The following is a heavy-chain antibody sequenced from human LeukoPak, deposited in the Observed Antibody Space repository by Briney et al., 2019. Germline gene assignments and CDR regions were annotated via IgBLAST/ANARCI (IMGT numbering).Heavy chain of an antibody. CDR1: GYTFTSYG. V-gene: IGHV1-18*01. Sequence: ASVKVSCKASGYTFTSYGISWVRQAPGQGLEWMGWISAYNGNTNYAQKLQGRVTMTTDTSTSTAYTELRSLRSDDTAVYYCARVNPYDILTGYYTDYWGQGTLVTVSS. D-gene: IGHD3-9*01. CDR3: ARVNPYDILTGYYTDY. CDR2: ISAYNGNT. J-gene: IGHJ4*02.